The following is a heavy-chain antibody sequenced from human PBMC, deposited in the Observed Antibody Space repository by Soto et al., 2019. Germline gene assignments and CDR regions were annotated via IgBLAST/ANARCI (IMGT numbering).Heavy chain of an antibody. J-gene: IGHJ4*02. D-gene: IGHD3-22*01. CDR3: ATNYYDGSGHYFIFEH. CDR2: IIPIGGTP. Sequence: QVQLVQSGAEVKKPGSSVKASCKASGRTFNNYAISWVRQAPGIGFEWLGVIIPIGGTPEHAQKFQGRVTISADESTNTAYMELSSLRSEDTAVYYCATNYYDGSGHYFIFEHWGQGTLVTVSS. CDR1: GRTFNNYA. V-gene: IGHV1-69*01.